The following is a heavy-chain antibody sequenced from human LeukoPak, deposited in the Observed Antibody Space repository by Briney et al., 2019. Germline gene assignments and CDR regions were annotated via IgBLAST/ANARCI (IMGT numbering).Heavy chain of an antibody. CDR3: ARDGEAAAGRFFDF. Sequence: SETLSLTCTVSGGSISTYYWSWIRQPAGKGLEWIGRIYSSGSTNYNPSLESRVTMSVDTSKNQFSLNLTSVTAADTAVYYCARDGEAAAGRFFDFWGQGTLVTASS. D-gene: IGHD6-13*01. V-gene: IGHV4-4*07. CDR1: GGSISTYY. CDR2: IYSSGST. J-gene: IGHJ4*02.